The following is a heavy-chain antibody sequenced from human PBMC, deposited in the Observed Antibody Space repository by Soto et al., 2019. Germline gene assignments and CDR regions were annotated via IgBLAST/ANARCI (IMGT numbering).Heavy chain of an antibody. CDR1: GFTFSDHY. CDR3: ARDFIVGGTQGYYGMDV. V-gene: IGHV3-72*01. D-gene: IGHD1-26*01. J-gene: IGHJ6*02. CDR2: SRNKVNSYTT. Sequence: PGGSLRLSCAASGFTFSDHYIDWVRQAPGKGLEWVGRSRNKVNSYTTQYAASVKGRFTISRDDSKNSLYLQMNSLKTDDTAVYYCARDFIVGGTQGYYGMDVWGQGTTVTVSS.